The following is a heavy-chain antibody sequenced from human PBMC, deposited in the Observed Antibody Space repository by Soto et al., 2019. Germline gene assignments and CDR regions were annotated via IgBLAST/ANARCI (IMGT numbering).Heavy chain of an antibody. Sequence: GASVKVSCTASGYTFTSYGISWVRQAPGQGLEWMGWISAYNGNTNYAQKLQGRVTMTTDTSTSTAYMELRSLRSDDTPVYYCARTPGVNDYYYYFMDVWGKGTTVTVSS. CDR3: ARTPGVNDYYYYFMDV. J-gene: IGHJ6*03. D-gene: IGHD3-3*01. CDR1: GYTFTSYG. V-gene: IGHV1-18*01. CDR2: ISAYNGNT.